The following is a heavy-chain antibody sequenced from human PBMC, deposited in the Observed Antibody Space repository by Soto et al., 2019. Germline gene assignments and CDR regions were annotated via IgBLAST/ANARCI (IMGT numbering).Heavy chain of an antibody. CDR1: GFTFSSYA. D-gene: IGHD2-15*01. CDR2: ISSNGGST. V-gene: IGHV3-64D*06. CDR3: VKEAAPLRMGYYFDY. Sequence: GGSLRLSCSASGFTFSSYAMHWVRQAPGKGLEYVSAISSNGGSTYYADSVKGRFTISGDNSKNTLYLQMSSLRAEDTAVYYCVKEAAPLRMGYYFDYWGQGTLVTVSS. J-gene: IGHJ4*02.